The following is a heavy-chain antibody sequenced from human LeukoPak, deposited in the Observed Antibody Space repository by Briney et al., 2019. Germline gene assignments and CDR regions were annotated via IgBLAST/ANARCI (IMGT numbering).Heavy chain of an antibody. Sequence: GGSLRLSCAASGFTFSSYAMHWVRQAPGKGLGWVAVISYDGSNKYYADSVKGRFTISRDNSKNTLYLQMNSLRAEDTAVYYCARDRPGINSYYYYGMDVWGQGTTVTVSS. J-gene: IGHJ6*02. V-gene: IGHV3-30*04. CDR3: ARDRPGINSYYYYGMDV. CDR2: ISYDGSNK. CDR1: GFTFSSYA. D-gene: IGHD6-13*01.